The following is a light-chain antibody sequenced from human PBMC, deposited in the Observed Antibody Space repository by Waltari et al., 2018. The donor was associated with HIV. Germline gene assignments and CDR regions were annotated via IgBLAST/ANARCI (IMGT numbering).Light chain of an antibody. J-gene: IGLJ1*01. CDR3: SSYTSSSTRV. CDR2: DVS. V-gene: IGLV2-14*01. Sequence: QSALTQPASVSGSPGQSITISCTGTSSDVGDYNYFSWYQQHPGKAPKLIIYDVSNRPSGVSNRFSGSKSGNTASLTISGLQTEDEADYYCSSYTSSSTRVFGTGTKVTVL. CDR1: SSDVGDYNY.